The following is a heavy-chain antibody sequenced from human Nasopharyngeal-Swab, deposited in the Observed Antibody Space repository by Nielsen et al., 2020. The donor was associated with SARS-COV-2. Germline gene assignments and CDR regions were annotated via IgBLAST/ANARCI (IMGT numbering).Heavy chain of an antibody. J-gene: IGHJ4*02. Sequence: GESLKISCAASGFTFSSYSMNWVRQAPGKGLEWVGFIRSKAYGGTTEYAASVKGRFTISRDDSKSIAYLQMNSLKTEDTAVYYCTREWGNWGQGTLVTVSS. V-gene: IGHV3-49*04. CDR1: GFTFSSYS. D-gene: IGHD1-26*01. CDR2: IRSKAYGGTT. CDR3: TREWGN.